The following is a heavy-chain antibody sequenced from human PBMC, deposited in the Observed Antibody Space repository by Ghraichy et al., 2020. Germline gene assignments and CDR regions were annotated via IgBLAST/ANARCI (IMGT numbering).Heavy chain of an antibody. V-gene: IGHV3-9*01. CDR1: GFTFDDYA. CDR3: AKDLGEWLVIDL. Sequence: GGSLRLSCAASGFTFDDYAMHWVRQAPGKGLEWVSGISWNSGSIGYADSVKGRFTISRDNAKNSLYLQMNSLRAEDTALYYCAKDLGEWLVIDLWGRGTLVTVSS. D-gene: IGHD6-19*01. J-gene: IGHJ2*01. CDR2: ISWNSGSI.